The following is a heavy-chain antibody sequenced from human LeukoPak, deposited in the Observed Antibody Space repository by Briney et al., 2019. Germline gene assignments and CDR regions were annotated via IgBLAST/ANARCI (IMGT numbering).Heavy chain of an antibody. Sequence: ASVKVSCKASGYTFTGYYMHWVRQAPGQGLEWMGWISPNSGGTNYAQKFQGRVTMTRDTSISTAYMELSRLRSDDTAVYHCARDYVHYDYVWGSYRLNYWGQGTLVTVSS. CDR3: ARDYVHYDYVWGSYRLNY. D-gene: IGHD3-16*02. CDR1: GYTFTGYY. CDR2: ISPNSGGT. J-gene: IGHJ4*02. V-gene: IGHV1-2*02.